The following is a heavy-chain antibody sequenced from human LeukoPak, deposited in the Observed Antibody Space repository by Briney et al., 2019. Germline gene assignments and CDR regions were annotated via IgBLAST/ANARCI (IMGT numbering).Heavy chain of an antibody. Sequence: GGSLRLSCAASGFTFSSYGMHWVRQAPGKGLEWVAFIRYDGSNKYYADSVKGRFTISRDNSKNTLYLQMNSLRAEDTAVYYCARDGFAQLWPDYWGQGTLVSVSS. D-gene: IGHD5-18*01. V-gene: IGHV3-30*02. CDR1: GFTFSSYG. CDR3: ARDGFAQLWPDY. CDR2: IRYDGSNK. J-gene: IGHJ4*02.